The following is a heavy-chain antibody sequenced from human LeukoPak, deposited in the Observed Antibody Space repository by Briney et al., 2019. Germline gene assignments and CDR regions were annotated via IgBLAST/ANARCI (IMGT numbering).Heavy chain of an antibody. CDR2: IYYSGST. J-gene: IGHJ4*02. CDR3: ARLPDPYYFDY. CDR1: GGSISRSGYY. Sequence: SETLSLTCTVSGGSISRSGYYWGWIRQPPGKWLEWIGNIYYSGSTYYNPSLKSRVTISADTSKNQFSLKLSSVTAADTAVYYCARLPDPYYFDYWGQGTLVTVSS. V-gene: IGHV4-39*01.